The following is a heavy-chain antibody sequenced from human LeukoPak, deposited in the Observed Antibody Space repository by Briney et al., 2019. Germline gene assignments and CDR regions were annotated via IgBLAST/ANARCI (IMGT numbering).Heavy chain of an antibody. CDR2: IQYDGSKT. CDR1: GFTFSNYG. Sequence: GRSLRLSCAASGFTFSNYGMHWVRQAPGKGLEWVAGIQYDGSKTYYGDSVEGRFTISRDNSKNTLYLQTNSLRVEDTAVYYCARDYCRSPTCLDYWGQGTLVTAYS. J-gene: IGHJ4*02. D-gene: IGHD2-2*01. V-gene: IGHV3-33*01. CDR3: ARDYCRSPTCLDY.